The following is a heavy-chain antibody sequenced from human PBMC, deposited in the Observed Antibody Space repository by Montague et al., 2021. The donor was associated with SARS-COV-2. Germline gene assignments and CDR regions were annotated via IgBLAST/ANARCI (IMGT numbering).Heavy chain of an antibody. Sequence: SETLSLTCTVSGGSISSSSYYWGWIRQPPGKGLEWIGSIYYSGSTYYNPSLKSRVTISVDTSKNQFSLKLSSVTAADTAVYYCARVISRQNNIVVVGLYYFDYWGQGTLVTVPS. J-gene: IGHJ4*02. V-gene: IGHV4-39*07. CDR3: ARVISRQNNIVVVGLYYFDY. CDR1: GGSISSSSYY. CDR2: IYYSGST. D-gene: IGHD2-15*01.